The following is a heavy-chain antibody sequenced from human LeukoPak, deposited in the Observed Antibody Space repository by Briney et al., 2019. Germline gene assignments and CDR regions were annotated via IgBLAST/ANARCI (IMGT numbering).Heavy chain of an antibody. CDR2: IYYTGTT. J-gene: IGHJ3*02. D-gene: IGHD3-10*01. CDR1: GGSIISSGDY. V-gene: IGHV4-39*01. Sequence: SETLSLTCTVSGGSIISSGDYWWGWIRQPPGKGLEWIGSIYYTGTTYNDPSLKSRVTISVDTPKSHFSLRLTSVTAADTAVYYCARQRASGTWAFDIWGQGTMVTVSS. CDR3: ARQRASGTWAFDI.